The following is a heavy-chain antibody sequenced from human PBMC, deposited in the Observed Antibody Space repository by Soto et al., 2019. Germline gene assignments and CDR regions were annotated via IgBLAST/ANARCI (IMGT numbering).Heavy chain of an antibody. CDR3: ATTGGVLRFLEWSPPNYYYYGMDV. J-gene: IGHJ6*02. CDR1: GYTLTELS. D-gene: IGHD3-3*01. V-gene: IGHV1-24*01. CDR2: FDPEDGET. Sequence: GASVTVSCKVSGYTLTELSMHWVRQAPGKGLEWMGGFDPEDGETIYAQKFQGRVTMTEDTSTDTAYMELSSLRSEDTAVYYCATTGGVLRFLEWSPPNYYYYGMDVWGQGTTVTVSS.